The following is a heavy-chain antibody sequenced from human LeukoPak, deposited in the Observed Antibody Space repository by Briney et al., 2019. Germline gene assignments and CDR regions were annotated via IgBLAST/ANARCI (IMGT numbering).Heavy chain of an antibody. D-gene: IGHD6-6*01. Sequence: SVKVSCKASGYTFTSYDINWVRQATGQGLEWMGWMNPNSGNTGYAQKFQGRVTMTRNTSISTAYMELSSLRSEDTAVYYCAREGVAARGFDYWGQGTLVTVSS. CDR1: GYTFTSYD. J-gene: IGHJ4*02. V-gene: IGHV1-8*01. CDR2: MNPNSGNT. CDR3: AREGVAARGFDY.